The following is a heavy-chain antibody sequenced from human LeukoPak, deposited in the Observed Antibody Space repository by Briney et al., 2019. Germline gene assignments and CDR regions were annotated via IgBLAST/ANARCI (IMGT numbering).Heavy chain of an antibody. CDR2: ISSSSSCI. D-gene: IGHD3-10*01. V-gene: IGHV3-21*01. CDR3: ASASLDYYGSGKD. Sequence: GGSLRLSCAASGFTFSSYSMNWVRQAPGKGLEWVSSISSSSSCIYYADSVKGRFTISRDNAKNSLYLQMNSLRAEDTAVYYCASASLDYYGSGKDWGQGTMVTVSS. J-gene: IGHJ3*01. CDR1: GFTFSSYS.